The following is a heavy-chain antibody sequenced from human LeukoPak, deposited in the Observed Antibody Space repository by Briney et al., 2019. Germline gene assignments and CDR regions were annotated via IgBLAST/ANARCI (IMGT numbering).Heavy chain of an antibody. CDR1: GYTFTSYD. J-gene: IGHJ4*02. Sequence: ASVKVSCKASGYTFTSYDINWVRQATGQGLEWMGWMNPNSGNTGYAQKFQGRVTITRNTSISTAYMELSSLRSEDTAVYYCARGASYDTRLGAPRPFDYWGQGTLVTDSS. D-gene: IGHD3-9*01. CDR2: MNPNSGNT. V-gene: IGHV1-8*03. CDR3: ARGASYDTRLGAPRPFDY.